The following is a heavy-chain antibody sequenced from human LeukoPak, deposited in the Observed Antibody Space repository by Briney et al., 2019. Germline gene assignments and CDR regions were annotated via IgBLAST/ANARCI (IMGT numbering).Heavy chain of an antibody. D-gene: IGHD6-13*01. J-gene: IGHJ4*02. CDR1: GLTSSSYW. V-gene: IGHV3-74*01. CDR2: INSAGSSS. Sequence: GGSLRLSCAASGLTSSSYWMHWVRQAPGKGLVWVSRINSAGSSSSYADSVKGRFTISRDNAKNTLYLQMNSLRAEDTAVYYCAGHWYSSSWYVWGQGTLVTVSS. CDR3: AGHWYSSSWYV.